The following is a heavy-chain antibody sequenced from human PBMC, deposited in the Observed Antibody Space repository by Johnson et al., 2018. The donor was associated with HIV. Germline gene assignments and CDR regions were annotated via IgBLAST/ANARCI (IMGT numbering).Heavy chain of an antibody. J-gene: IGHJ3*02. CDR3: AREAATTFWGWDALDI. V-gene: IGHV3-30*03. CDR2: ISYDGSNK. Sequence: QVQLVESGGGLVQPGGSLRLSCAASGFTFSSYWMSWVRQAPGKGLEWVAVISYDGSNKYYADSVKGQFSISRDNSKNTLYLQMNSLRAEDTAVYYRAREAATTFWGWDALDIWGQGTMVTVSS. D-gene: IGHD3-10*02. CDR1: GFTFSSYW.